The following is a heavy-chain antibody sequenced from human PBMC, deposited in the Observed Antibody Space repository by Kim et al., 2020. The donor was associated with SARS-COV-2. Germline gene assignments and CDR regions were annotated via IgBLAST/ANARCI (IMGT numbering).Heavy chain of an antibody. CDR2: IYSGGST. Sequence: GGSLRLSCAAPGFTVSSKYMSWVRQAPGKGLECVSVIYSGGSTYHADSVKGRFTISRDNSKNTLYLQMNSLRVDDTAVYYCARDGSGWYLDYWGQRTLVTVSS. V-gene: IGHV3-53*01. CDR1: GFTVSSKY. D-gene: IGHD6-19*01. CDR3: ARDGSGWYLDY. J-gene: IGHJ4*02.